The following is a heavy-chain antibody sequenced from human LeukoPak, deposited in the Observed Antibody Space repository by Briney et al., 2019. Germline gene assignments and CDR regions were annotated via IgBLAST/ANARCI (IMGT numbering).Heavy chain of an antibody. D-gene: IGHD3-10*01. J-gene: IGHJ5*02. CDR1: GGSISSGGYS. V-gene: IGHV4-30-2*01. Sequence: PSETLSLTCAVSGGSISSGGYSWSWIRQPPGKGLEWIGYIYHSGSTYYNPSLKSRVTISVDRSKNQFSLKLSSVTAADTAVYYCAGSYYYGSGSYYNLNWFDPWGQGTLVTVSS. CDR3: AGSYYYGSGSYYNLNWFDP. CDR2: IYHSGST.